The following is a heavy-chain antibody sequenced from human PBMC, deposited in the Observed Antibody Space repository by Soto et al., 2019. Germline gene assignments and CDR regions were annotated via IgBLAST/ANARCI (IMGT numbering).Heavy chain of an antibody. CDR3: NSYPDFWGGHTPL. J-gene: IGHJ4*02. V-gene: IGHV3-15*07. D-gene: IGHD3-3*01. Sequence: EVQLVESGGGLVQPGGSLRLSCEASGFSITNTWMHWVRQAQGKGLEWVGRVKSKADGGTADYAAPVKGRFTVSRDDSKNTQYLQMNSLKMEDTAVYYCNSYPDFWGGHTPLWGQGTLVTVSS. CDR1: GFSITNTW. CDR2: VKSKADGGTA.